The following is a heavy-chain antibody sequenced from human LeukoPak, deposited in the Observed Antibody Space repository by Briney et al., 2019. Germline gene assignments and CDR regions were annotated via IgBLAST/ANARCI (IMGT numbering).Heavy chain of an antibody. V-gene: IGHV4-39*01. CDR2: IYYSGST. CDR1: GGSISSSSYY. D-gene: IGHD2-15*01. Sequence: QLQLQESGPGLVKPSETLSLTCTVSGGSISSSSYYWGWIRQPPGKGLEWIGSIYYSGSTYYNPSLKSRVTISADTSKNQFSLKLSSVTAADTAVYYCAGFEPRYCSGGSCMEDVWGKGTTVTVSS. CDR3: AGFEPRYCSGGSCMEDV. J-gene: IGHJ6*04.